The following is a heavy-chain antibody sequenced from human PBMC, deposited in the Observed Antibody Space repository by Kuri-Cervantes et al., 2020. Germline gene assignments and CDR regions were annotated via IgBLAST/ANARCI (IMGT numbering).Heavy chain of an antibody. J-gene: IGHJ4*02. CDR3: ARYHDTAGYYFDF. Sequence: ASVKVSCKASGYTFTSYDINWVRQATGQGLEWMGWMNPNSGNTGYAQKFQGRVTMTRNTSISTAYMELSSLRSEDTAVYYCARYHDTAGYYFDFWGQGALVTVSS. D-gene: IGHD3-9*01. CDR2: MNPNSGNT. V-gene: IGHV1-8*02. CDR1: GYTFTSYD.